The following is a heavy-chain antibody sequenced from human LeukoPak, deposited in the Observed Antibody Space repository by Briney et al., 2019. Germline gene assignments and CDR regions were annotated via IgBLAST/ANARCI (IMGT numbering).Heavy chain of an antibody. J-gene: IGHJ4*02. CDR3: AREGVAGNYFDN. D-gene: IGHD6-19*01. CDR1: GFIFSRYR. Sequence: GGSLRLSCAASGFIFSRYRMNWARQAPGKGLEGVAYIVGRSSSIHYADSVKGRFTRSRDNAKNFLYLEMNSLRDDDTAVYYCAREGVAGNYFDNWGQGTLVSVSS. V-gene: IGHV3-48*02. CDR2: IVGRSSSI.